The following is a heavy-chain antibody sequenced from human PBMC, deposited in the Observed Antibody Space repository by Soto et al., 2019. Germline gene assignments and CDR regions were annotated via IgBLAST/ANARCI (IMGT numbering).Heavy chain of an antibody. CDR1: VFTFISYS. CDR3: ARQHGDIVVVKDANSWLEP. D-gene: IGHD2-2*01. Sequence: PGESXRVSCSSAVFTFISYSMRLVRHAPGKGLEWVAVISYDGSNKYYADSVKGRFTISRDNSKNTLYLQMNSLRAEDTAVYYCARQHGDIVVVKDANSWLEPRGQRTLVTV. V-gene: IGHV3-30-3*01. CDR2: ISYDGSNK. J-gene: IGHJ5*02.